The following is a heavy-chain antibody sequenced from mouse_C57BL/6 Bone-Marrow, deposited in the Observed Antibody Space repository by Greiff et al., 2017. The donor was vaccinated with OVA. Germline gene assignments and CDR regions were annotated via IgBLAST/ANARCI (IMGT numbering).Heavy chain of an antibody. CDR2: IDPANGNT. CDR3: ARPITTVVEYYFDY. CDR1: GFNIKNTY. V-gene: IGHV14-3*01. D-gene: IGHD1-1*01. Sequence: EVMLVESVAELVRPGASVKLSCTASGFNIKNTYMHWVKQRPEQGLEWIGRIDPANGNTKYAPKFQGKATITADTSSNTAYLQLSSLTSEDTAIYYCARPITTVVEYYFDYWGQGTTLTVSS. J-gene: IGHJ2*01.